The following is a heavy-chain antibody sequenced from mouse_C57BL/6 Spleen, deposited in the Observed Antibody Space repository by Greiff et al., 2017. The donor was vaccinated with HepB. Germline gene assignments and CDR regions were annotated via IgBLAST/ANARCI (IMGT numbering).Heavy chain of an antibody. CDR2: ISNGGGST. V-gene: IGHV5-12*01. Sequence: DVQLVESGGGLVQPGGSLKLSCAASGFTFSDYYMYWVRQTPEKRLEWVAYISNGGGSTYYPDTVKGRFTISRDNAKNTLYLQMSRLKSEDTAMYYCARQESYAMDYWGQGTSVTVSS. J-gene: IGHJ4*01. CDR3: ARQESYAMDY. CDR1: GFTFSDYY.